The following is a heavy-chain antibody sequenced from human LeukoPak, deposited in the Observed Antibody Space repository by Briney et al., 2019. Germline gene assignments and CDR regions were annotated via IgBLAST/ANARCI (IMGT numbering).Heavy chain of an antibody. Sequence: ASVKVSCKASGYTFTSYDINWVRQATGQGLEWMGWMNPNSGNTGYAQKFQGRVTMTRDTSTSTVYMELSSLRSEDTAVYYCARGAAPADPIDYWGQGTLVTVSS. CDR2: MNPNSGNT. CDR1: GYTFTSYD. J-gene: IGHJ4*02. D-gene: IGHD6-25*01. V-gene: IGHV1-8*01. CDR3: ARGAAPADPIDY.